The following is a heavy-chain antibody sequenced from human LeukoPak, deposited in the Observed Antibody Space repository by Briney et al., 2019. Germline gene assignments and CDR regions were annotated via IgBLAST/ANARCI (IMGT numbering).Heavy chain of an antibody. Sequence: ASVKVSCKVSGYTLTELSMHWVRQAPGKGLEWMGGFDPEDGETIYAQKFQGRVTMTEDTSTDTAYMELSSLRSEDTAVYYCATDRGGDSTVLDAFDIWGQGTMVTVSS. CDR2: FDPEDGET. CDR3: ATDRGGDSTVLDAFDI. J-gene: IGHJ3*02. D-gene: IGHD2-21*02. V-gene: IGHV1-24*01. CDR1: GYTLTELS.